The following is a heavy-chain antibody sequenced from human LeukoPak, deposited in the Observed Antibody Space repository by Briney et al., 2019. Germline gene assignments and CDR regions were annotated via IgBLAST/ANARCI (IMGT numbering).Heavy chain of an antibody. CDR2: IYSGGST. D-gene: IGHD2-21*02. J-gene: IGHJ3*02. CDR3: AKDPAYCGGDCYGDAFDI. CDR1: GFTVSSNY. V-gene: IGHV3-53*01. Sequence: GGSLRLSCAASGFTVSSNYMSWVRQAPGKGLEWVSVIYSGGSTYYADSVKGRFTISRDNSRNTLYLQMNSLRADDTAVYYCAKDPAYCGGDCYGDAFDIWGQGTMVTVSS.